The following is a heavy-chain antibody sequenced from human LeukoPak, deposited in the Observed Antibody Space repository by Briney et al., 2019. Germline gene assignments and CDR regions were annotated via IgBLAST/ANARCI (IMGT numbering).Heavy chain of an antibody. V-gene: IGHV3-48*01. D-gene: IGHD3-3*01. CDR2: ISSSSSTI. J-gene: IGHJ4*02. CDR1: GFTFSSYG. CDR3: ARVPYYDFWSGYYHNFDY. Sequence: GGSLRLSCAASGFTFSSYGMHWVRQAPGKGLEWVSYISSSSSTIYYADSVKGRFTISRDNAKNSLYLQMNSLRAEDTAVYYCARVPYYDFWSGYYHNFDYWGQGTLVTVSS.